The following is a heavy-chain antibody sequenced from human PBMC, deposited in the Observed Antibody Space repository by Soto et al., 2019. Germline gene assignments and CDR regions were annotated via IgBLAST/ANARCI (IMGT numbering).Heavy chain of an antibody. J-gene: IGHJ1*01. CDR1: GGTFSSYT. V-gene: IGHV1-69*08. CDR2: VIPFLSIA. CDR3: ARDSTVYYSDFHS. Sequence: QVHLVQSGAEVKKPGSSVKVSCKTSGGTFSSYTISWVRQAPGQGLEWMGRVIPFLSIANYAQKFLDRVTIAADNSTSTTYKDLSSIKSEDAAVYYSARDSTVYYSDFHSWGQGTLFTVSS. D-gene: IGHD2-8*01.